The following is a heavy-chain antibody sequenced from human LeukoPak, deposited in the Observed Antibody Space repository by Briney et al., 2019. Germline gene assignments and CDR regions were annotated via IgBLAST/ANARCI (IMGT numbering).Heavy chain of an antibody. CDR1: GFTFSNFA. Sequence: SGGSLRLSCAASGFTFSNFAMSWVRQAPGKGLEWVSVISDNSGSIYYADSVKGRFTISRDNSKNTLYLQMNSLRAEDTAIYYCARRGYDGKMPLFDFWGQGTLVTVSS. CDR2: ISDNSGSI. J-gene: IGHJ4*02. CDR3: ARRGYDGKMPLFDF. V-gene: IGHV3-23*01. D-gene: IGHD4-23*01.